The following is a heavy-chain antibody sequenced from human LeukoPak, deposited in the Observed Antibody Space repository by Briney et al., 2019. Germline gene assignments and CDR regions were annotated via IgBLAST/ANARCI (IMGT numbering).Heavy chain of an antibody. J-gene: IGHJ4*02. Sequence: GGSLRLSCAASGFTFSSYAMNWVRQAPGKGLDWVSGISGSGGSTYYADSVKGRFTISRDNSKNTLSLQMNSLRVEDTAVYYCAKAGVIVPTIVLDYWGQGTLVTVSS. D-gene: IGHD5-12*01. CDR2: ISGSGGST. V-gene: IGHV3-23*01. CDR3: AKAGVIVPTIVLDY. CDR1: GFTFSSYA.